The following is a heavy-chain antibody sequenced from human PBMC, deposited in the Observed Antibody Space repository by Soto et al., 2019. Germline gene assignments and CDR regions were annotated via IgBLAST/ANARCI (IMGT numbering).Heavy chain of an antibody. CDR2: ISAYHGNT. V-gene: IGHV1-18*04. CDR3: ARDATYSSSWNRYYYYGMDV. Sequence: ASVKVSCKASGYTFTSYGISWVRQAPGQGLEWMGWISAYHGNTNYAQKLQGRVTMTTDTSTSTAYMELRSLRSDDTAVYYCARDATYSSSWNRYYYYGMDVWGQGTTVTVS. D-gene: IGHD6-13*01. CDR1: GYTFTSYG. J-gene: IGHJ6*02.